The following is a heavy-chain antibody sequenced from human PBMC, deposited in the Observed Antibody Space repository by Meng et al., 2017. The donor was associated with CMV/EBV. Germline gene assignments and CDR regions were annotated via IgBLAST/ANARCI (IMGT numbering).Heavy chain of an antibody. CDR2: INCDTGGT. CDR1: GYTLTGYY. CDR3: ARGNDFWSGPDDY. V-gene: IGHV1-2*02. Sequence: ASVKVSCKASGYTLTGYYMHWVRQAPGQGLEWVGCINCDTGGTKYAQKFQDRVTMTRDTSISAAYMDLSRLRAEDTAVYYCARGNDFWSGPDDYWGQGTLVTVSS. D-gene: IGHD3-3*01. J-gene: IGHJ4*02.